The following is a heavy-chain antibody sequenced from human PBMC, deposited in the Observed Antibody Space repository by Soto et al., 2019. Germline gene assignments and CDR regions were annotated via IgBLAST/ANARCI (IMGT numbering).Heavy chain of an antibody. Sequence: GGSLRLSCAASGFTFSSYGMHWVRQAPGKGLEWVAVIWYDGSNKYYADSVKGRFTISRDNSKNTLYLQMNSLRAEDTAVYYCARGGGYCSGGSCYVDAFDIWGQGTMVTVSS. J-gene: IGHJ3*02. CDR3: ARGGGYCSGGSCYVDAFDI. CDR1: GFTFSSYG. CDR2: IWYDGSNK. D-gene: IGHD2-15*01. V-gene: IGHV3-33*01.